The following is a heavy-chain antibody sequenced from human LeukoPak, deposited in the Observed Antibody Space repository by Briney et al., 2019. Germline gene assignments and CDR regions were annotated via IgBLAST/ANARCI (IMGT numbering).Heavy chain of an antibody. D-gene: IGHD1-14*01. CDR1: GFTFTRYD. CDR3: VRDAEGAGISVNFWFDP. Sequence: ASVKVSCKASGFTFTRYDINWVRQASGQGLEWMGWLNPNNGNTGYAQKFQGRVTMTRDTYTSTAYMELRGLRPEDTAVYYCVRDAEGAGISVNFWFDPWGQGTLVTVSS. J-gene: IGHJ5*02. V-gene: IGHV1-8*01. CDR2: LNPNNGNT.